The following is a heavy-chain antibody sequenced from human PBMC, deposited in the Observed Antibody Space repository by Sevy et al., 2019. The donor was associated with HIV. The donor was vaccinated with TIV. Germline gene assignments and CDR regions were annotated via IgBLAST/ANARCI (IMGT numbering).Heavy chain of an antibody. CDR1: GFTFSDYY. J-gene: IGHJ4*02. D-gene: IGHD6-6*01. V-gene: IGHV3-11*06. Sequence: GGSLRLSCAASGFTFSDYYMSWIRQAPGKGLEWVSYFSSSSSYTNYADSVKGRFTISRDNAKNSLYLQMNSLRAEDTAVYYCARVQGIAARPDYYFDYWGQGTLVTVSS. CDR2: FSSSSSYT. CDR3: ARVQGIAARPDYYFDY.